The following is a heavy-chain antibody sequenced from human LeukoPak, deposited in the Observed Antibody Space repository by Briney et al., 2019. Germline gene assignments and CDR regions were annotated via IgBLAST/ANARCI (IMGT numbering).Heavy chain of an antibody. J-gene: IGHJ3*02. V-gene: IGHV3-21*01. Sequence: PGRSLRLSCAASGFTFSSYSMNWVRQAPGKGLEWVSSISSSSSYIYYADSVKGRFTISRDNAKNSLYLQMNSLRAEDTAVYYCAGGRWESLHAFDIWGQGTMVTVSS. CDR2: ISSSSSYI. CDR3: AGGRWESLHAFDI. D-gene: IGHD1-26*01. CDR1: GFTFSSYS.